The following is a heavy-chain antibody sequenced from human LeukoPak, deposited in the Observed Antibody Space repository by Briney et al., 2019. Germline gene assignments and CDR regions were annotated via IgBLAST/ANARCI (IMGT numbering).Heavy chain of an antibody. CDR1: GFNFNNYD. Sequence: GGSLRLSCVASGFNFNNYDLHWVRQAPGKGLEWVAFIKFHGHETFYADSVEGRFTFSRDNSRNTLYLQMNSLRSEDTAVYYCASLVGTVTEPTWGQGTLVTVSS. J-gene: IGHJ5*02. CDR2: IKFHGHET. D-gene: IGHD4-17*01. V-gene: IGHV3-30*02. CDR3: ASLVGTVTEPT.